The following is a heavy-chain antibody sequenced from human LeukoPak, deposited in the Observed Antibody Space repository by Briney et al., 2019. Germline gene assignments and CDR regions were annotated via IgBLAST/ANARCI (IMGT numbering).Heavy chain of an antibody. CDR2: LSGGGGST. V-gene: IGHV3-23*01. D-gene: IGHD2-2*01. Sequence: GGSLRLSCAASGFTFSGYWMHWVRQAPGKGLDWVSGLSGGGGSTYYADSVKGRFTISRDNSKNTLYLQMNSLRAEDTAVYYCARTGYCSSTSCSAGFDPWGQGTLVTVSS. CDR1: GFTFSGYW. J-gene: IGHJ5*02. CDR3: ARTGYCSSTSCSAGFDP.